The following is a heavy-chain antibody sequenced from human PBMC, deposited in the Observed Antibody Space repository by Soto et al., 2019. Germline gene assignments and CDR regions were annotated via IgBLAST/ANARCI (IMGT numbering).Heavy chain of an antibody. CDR3: AKVGSYYNAYDHWYFEL. D-gene: IGHD3-16*01. Sequence: EVQLLESGGGFVQPGGSLRLSCAASGFTFSSYAMTWVRQAPGKGLEWVSAITRSGDTGIYADSVKGRFTISRDNSKTPLYLPMTSLTAVDTAAYYCAKVGSYYNAYDHWYFELWGRGTLVTVSS. CDR1: GFTFSSYA. J-gene: IGHJ2*01. V-gene: IGHV3-23*01. CDR2: ITRSGDTG.